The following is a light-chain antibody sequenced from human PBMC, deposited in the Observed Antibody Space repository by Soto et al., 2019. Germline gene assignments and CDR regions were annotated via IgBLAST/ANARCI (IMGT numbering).Light chain of an antibody. CDR3: CSYAGSYTQWV. CDR2: GNS. CDR1: GSNIGAGFD. J-gene: IGLJ3*02. V-gene: IGLV1-40*01. Sequence: QSVLTQPPSVSGAPGQRVTISCTGSGSNIGAGFDVHWYQQLPRTSPKLLVYGNSNRPSGVPDRFSGSKSGTSASLAITGLQAEDEADYYCCSYAGSYTQWVFGGGTKLTVL.